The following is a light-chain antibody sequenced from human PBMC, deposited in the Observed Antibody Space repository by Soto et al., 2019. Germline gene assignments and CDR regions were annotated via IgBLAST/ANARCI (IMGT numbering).Light chain of an antibody. CDR2: GAS. Sequence: EIVLTQSPGTLSLSPGEGATLSCRASQTVSSNYLAWYQHKPGQAPRLLIYGASSRAIGIPDRFSGSGSGTDFTLTISRLEPEDSAVYYCQHYGGPPTWTFGQGTKVEIK. V-gene: IGKV3-20*01. CDR1: QTVSSNY. CDR3: QHYGGPPTWT. J-gene: IGKJ1*01.